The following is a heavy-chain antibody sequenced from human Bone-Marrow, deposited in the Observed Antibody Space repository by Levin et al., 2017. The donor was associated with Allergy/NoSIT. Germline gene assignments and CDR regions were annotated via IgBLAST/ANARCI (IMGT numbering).Heavy chain of an antibody. CDR1: GGTLNTYT. Sequence: KISCKASGGTLNTYTVNWVRQAPGQGLEWIGGIIPTFPTPLYAQKYQGRVTITADESTNTAYMELNSLTSDDTAVYFCARGEHEYEEGLDFWGQGTLVTVSS. CDR3: ARGEHEYEEGLDF. V-gene: IGHV1-69*01. CDR2: IIPTFPTP. J-gene: IGHJ4*02. D-gene: IGHD1/OR15-1a*01.